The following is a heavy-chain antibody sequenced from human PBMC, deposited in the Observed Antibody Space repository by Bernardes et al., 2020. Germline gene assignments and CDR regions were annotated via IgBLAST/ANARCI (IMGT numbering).Heavy chain of an antibody. V-gene: IGHV1-69*13. CDR2: IIPIFGTA. J-gene: IGHJ4*02. D-gene: IGHD3-22*01. Sequence: SVKVSCKASGGTFSSYAISWVRQPPGQGLEWMGGIIPIFGTANYAQKFQGRVTITADESTSTAYMELSSLRSEDTAVYYCARDGGYYDSSGYYRQDWGQGTLVTVSS. CDR1: GGTFSSYA. CDR3: ARDGGYYDSSGYYRQD.